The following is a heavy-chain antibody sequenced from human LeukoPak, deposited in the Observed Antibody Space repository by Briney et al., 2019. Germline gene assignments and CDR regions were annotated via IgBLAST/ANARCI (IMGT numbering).Heavy chain of an antibody. Sequence: GGSLRLSCAASGFTFTSYGIHWVRQAPGKGLEWVAVVTYDGSGKWYADAVKGRFTISRDNSKNTLYLQMNSLRTEDTAVYYCAKDHVIMVRGGYFSMDVWGQRTTVIVSS. CDR2: VTYDGSGK. CDR3: AKDHVIMVRGGYFSMDV. CDR1: GFTFTSYG. J-gene: IGHJ6*02. D-gene: IGHD3-10*01. V-gene: IGHV3-30*18.